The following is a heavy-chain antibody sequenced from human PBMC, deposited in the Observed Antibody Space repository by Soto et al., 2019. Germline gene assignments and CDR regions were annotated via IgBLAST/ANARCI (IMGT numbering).Heavy chain of an antibody. CDR3: ARDITSSRQREAGDY. Sequence: QVQLVQSGAEVKKPGASVKVSCKASGYTFTKYGISWVRQAPGQGLEWMGWISAYNGNTNYAQRLQDRVTMTTDTSTSTAYMEVRSLRSDDTAVYYCARDITSSRQREAGDYWGQGTLFTVSS. V-gene: IGHV1-18*01. J-gene: IGHJ4*02. CDR1: GYTFTKYG. D-gene: IGHD6-6*01. CDR2: ISAYNGNT.